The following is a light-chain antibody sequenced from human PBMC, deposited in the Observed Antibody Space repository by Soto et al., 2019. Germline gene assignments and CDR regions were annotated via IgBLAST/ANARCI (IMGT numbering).Light chain of an antibody. CDR3: QQFGDWPS. J-gene: IGKJ1*01. Sequence: EIRMTQSPAILSVSPGESATLSCRASQSVSSHVVWYQQKPGQAHRLLISDSSTTGFPARFSGSGSGTEFRLHFSSLQSDDSAIYYCQQFGDWPSFVLGTKLEI. CDR2: DSS. CDR1: QSVSSH. V-gene: IGKV3-15*01.